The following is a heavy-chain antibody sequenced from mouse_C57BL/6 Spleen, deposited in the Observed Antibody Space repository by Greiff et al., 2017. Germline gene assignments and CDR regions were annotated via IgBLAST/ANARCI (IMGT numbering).Heavy chain of an antibody. CDR1: GYTFTDYY. CDR3: ARYLYYYGSSYWYFDV. J-gene: IGHJ1*03. D-gene: IGHD1-1*01. CDR2: INPNNGGT. V-gene: IGHV1-26*01. Sequence: VQLQQSGPELVKPGASVKISCKASGYTFTDYYMNWVKQSHGKSLEWIGDINPNNGGTSYNQKFKGKATLTVDKSSSTAYMELRSLTSEDSAVYYCARYLYYYGSSYWYFDVWGTGTTVTVSS.